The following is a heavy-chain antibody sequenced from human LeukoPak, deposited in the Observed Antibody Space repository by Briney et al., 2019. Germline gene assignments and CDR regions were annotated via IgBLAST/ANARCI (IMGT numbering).Heavy chain of an antibody. CDR2: ISAYNGNT. D-gene: IGHD3-3*01. CDR1: GYTFTSYG. Sequence: ASVKVSCKASGYTFTSYGIGWVRQAPGQGLEWMGWISAYNGNTNYAQKLQGRVTMTTDTSTSTAYMELRSLRSDDTAVYYCVRVYYDFWSGYYTDVYDYWGQGTLVTVSS. CDR3: VRVYYDFWSGYYTDVYDY. V-gene: IGHV1-18*01. J-gene: IGHJ4*02.